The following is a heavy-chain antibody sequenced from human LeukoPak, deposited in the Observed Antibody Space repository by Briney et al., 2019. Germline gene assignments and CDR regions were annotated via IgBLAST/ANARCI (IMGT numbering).Heavy chain of an antibody. CDR2: IYHSGST. Sequence: PSETLSLTCTVSGYSISSGYYWGWIRQPPGKGLEWIGSIYHSGSTYYNPSLKSRVTISVDTSKNQFSLKLGSVTAADTAVYYCARDSGYYDSIGLGAFDIWGQGTMVTVSS. CDR3: ARDSGYYDSIGLGAFDI. CDR1: GYSISSGYY. V-gene: IGHV4-38-2*02. J-gene: IGHJ3*02. D-gene: IGHD3-22*01.